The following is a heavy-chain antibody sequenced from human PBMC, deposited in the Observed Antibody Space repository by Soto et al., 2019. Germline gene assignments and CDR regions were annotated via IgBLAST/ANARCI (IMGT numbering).Heavy chain of an antibody. CDR1: GGSISSSSYY. CDR2: IYYSGST. Sequence: SETLSLTCTVSGGSISSSSYYWGWIRQPPGKGLEWIGSIYYSGSTYYNPSLKSRFTISVDTSKNQFSLKLSSVTAADTAVYYCARDHRGYYYYGMDVWGQGTTVTVSS. CDR3: ARDHRGYYYYGMDV. D-gene: IGHD3-22*01. V-gene: IGHV4-39*07. J-gene: IGHJ6*02.